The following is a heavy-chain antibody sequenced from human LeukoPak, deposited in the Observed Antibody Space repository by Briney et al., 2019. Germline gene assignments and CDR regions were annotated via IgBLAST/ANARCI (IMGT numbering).Heavy chain of an antibody. V-gene: IGHV4-39*02. J-gene: IGHJ2*01. CDR3: ARGSRRNGRYNWYFDL. D-gene: IGHD1-1*01. CDR2: MSYTSSP. CDR1: GDSISSNTYY. Sequence: SETLSLTCTVSGDSISSNTYYWGWIRQPPGKGLEWIGSMSYTSSPSYSPSLESRATISIDTSKNSFSLKLSSVTAADTAVYYCARGSRRNGRYNWYFDLWGRGTLVTVSS.